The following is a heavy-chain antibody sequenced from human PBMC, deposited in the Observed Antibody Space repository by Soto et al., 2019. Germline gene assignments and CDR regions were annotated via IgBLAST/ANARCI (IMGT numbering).Heavy chain of an antibody. CDR2: ISAYNGNT. CDR3: ATDPYYGLRTGCIRPGFEP. D-gene: IGHD3-3*01. J-gene: IGHJ5*02. V-gene: IGHV1-18*04. Sequence: ASVKVSCMASGSTFTSYGISWVRQAPGQGLAWMGWISAYNGNTNYAQKLQSRVTMTTDPSTSTADRELRTLCSNDTAVYYCATDPYYGLRTGCIRPGFEPWGQGTLVTVAS. CDR1: GSTFTSYG.